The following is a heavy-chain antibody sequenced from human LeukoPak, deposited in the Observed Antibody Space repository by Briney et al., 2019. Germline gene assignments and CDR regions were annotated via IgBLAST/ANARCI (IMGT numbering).Heavy chain of an antibody. Sequence: GGSLRLSCAASGFTVSSNYMTWVRQAPGKGLEWVSVIYSGGSTYYADSVKGRFTISRDNSKNTPYLQMNSLRGEDTAVYYCARDPGYYFDYWGQGTLVTVSS. V-gene: IGHV3-66*01. CDR3: ARDPGYYFDY. J-gene: IGHJ4*02. D-gene: IGHD3-10*01. CDR2: IYSGGST. CDR1: GFTVSSNY.